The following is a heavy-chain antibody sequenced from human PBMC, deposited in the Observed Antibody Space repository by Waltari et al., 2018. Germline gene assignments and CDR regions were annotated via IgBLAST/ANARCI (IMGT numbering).Heavy chain of an antibody. Sequence: EVQMVESGGGLVKPGGSLRLSCAASGFTFGTCPMNWVRQAPGKGRGWVWSLGSVNVFIFYADSEKSSLASSTDNAKNSLYLQMNCMRAEDTAVYYCARGSTSWSDAFDIWGQGTMVTVSS. CDR3: ARGSTSWSDAFDI. V-gene: IGHV3-21*01. CDR1: GFTFGTCP. D-gene: IGHD2-2*01. CDR2: LGSVNVFI. J-gene: IGHJ3*02.